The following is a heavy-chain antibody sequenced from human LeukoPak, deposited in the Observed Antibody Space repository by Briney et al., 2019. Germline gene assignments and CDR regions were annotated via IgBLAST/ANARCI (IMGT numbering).Heavy chain of an antibody. CDR1: XFTFDDYA. CDR3: ARVGCSSGLFGND. J-gene: IGHJ4*02. V-gene: IGHV3-23*01. Sequence: LRLSCAASXFTFDDYAMHWVRQAPGKGLEWVSGVAGSTTTTYYADSVKPRFTISRDNSKNTLYLQMNNLRVEDTAIYYCARVGCSSGLFGNDWGQGTLVTVSS. CDR2: VAGSTTTT. D-gene: IGHD3-22*01.